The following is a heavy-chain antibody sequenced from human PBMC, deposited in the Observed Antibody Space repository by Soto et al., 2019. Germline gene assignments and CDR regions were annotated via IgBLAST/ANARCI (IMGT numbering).Heavy chain of an antibody. V-gene: IGHV4-59*01. CDR3: ARGIAAAIHAQEKYYFDY. J-gene: IGHJ4*02. D-gene: IGHD6-13*01. Sequence: SETLSLTWTVSGGSISSYYWILIRQPPGKGLEWIGYIYYSGSTNYNPSLKSRVTISVDTSKNQFSLKLSSVTAADTAVYYCARGIAAAIHAQEKYYFDYWGQGTLVTVSS. CDR2: IYYSGST. CDR1: GGSISSYY.